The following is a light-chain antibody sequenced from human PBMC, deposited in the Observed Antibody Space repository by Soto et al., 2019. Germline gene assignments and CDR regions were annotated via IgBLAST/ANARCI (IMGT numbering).Light chain of an antibody. CDR1: QGISSY. Sequence: DIQLTQSPSFLSASVGDRVTITCRASQGISSYLAWYQQKPGKAPKLLIYAASTLQSGVTSRFSGSGSGTEFTLAISSLQPEDFATYYCQQLNSYPPLFTFGPGTKVDIK. CDR2: AAS. J-gene: IGKJ3*01. CDR3: QQLNSYPPLFT. V-gene: IGKV1-9*01.